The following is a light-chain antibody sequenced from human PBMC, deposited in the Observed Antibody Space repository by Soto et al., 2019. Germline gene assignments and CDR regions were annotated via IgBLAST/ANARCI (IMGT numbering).Light chain of an antibody. V-gene: IGLV2-8*01. CDR2: EVN. J-gene: IGLJ1*01. Sequence: QSALTQPPSASGSPGQSVTISCTGTSSDVGGYKYVSWYQQHPGKAPKLMIFEVNKRPSGVPDRFSGSKSGNKASLTVSGLQAEDEADYYCSSYAGINNLGVFGTGTKGTVL. CDR1: SSDVGGYKY. CDR3: SSYAGINNLGV.